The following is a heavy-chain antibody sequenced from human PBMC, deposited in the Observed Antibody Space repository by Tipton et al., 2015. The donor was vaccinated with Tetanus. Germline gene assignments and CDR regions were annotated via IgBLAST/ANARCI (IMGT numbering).Heavy chain of an antibody. CDR3: ARLSYDILTGYHYDY. CDR2: IYYSGST. V-gene: IGHV4-59*08. J-gene: IGHJ4*02. Sequence: TLSLTCSVSGGSIRSYYWSWIRQPPGKGLEWIGYIYYSGSTNYNPSLKSRVTISVDTSKNQFSLKLSSVTAADTAVYYCARLSYDILTGYHYDYWGQGTLVTVSS. D-gene: IGHD3-9*01. CDR1: GGSIRSYY.